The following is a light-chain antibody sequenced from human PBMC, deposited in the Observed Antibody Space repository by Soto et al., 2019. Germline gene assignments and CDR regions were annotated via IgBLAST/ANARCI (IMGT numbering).Light chain of an antibody. V-gene: IGKV3-20*01. CDR3: QQYGGSSYT. CDR1: QCVSSNY. Sequence: ESVLTQSPGTLSLSPGERATLSCRASQCVSSNYLAWYQQKPGQAPRLLIFTASNRATGIPDRFSASGSGTDFTLTISRLEPEDFAVYYCQQYGGSSYTFGQGTKLEIK. J-gene: IGKJ2*01. CDR2: TAS.